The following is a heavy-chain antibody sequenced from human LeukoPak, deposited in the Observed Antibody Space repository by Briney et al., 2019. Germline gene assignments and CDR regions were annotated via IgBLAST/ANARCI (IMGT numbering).Heavy chain of an antibody. D-gene: IGHD3-16*01. V-gene: IGHV4-59*01. CDR3: AGGSGWLHFDS. CDR2: IYYSGST. J-gene: IGHJ4*02. CDR1: GGSINSYF. Sequence: PSETLSLTCTVSGGSINSYFWVWIRQPPGMGLEYIGYIYYSGSTNYNPSLKNRVTLSLDTSKTQLSLKLSSVTAADTAVYYCAGGSGWLHFDSWGQGTLVTVSS.